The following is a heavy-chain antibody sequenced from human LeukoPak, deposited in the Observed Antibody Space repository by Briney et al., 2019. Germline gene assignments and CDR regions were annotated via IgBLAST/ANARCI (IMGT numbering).Heavy chain of an antibody. CDR2: IRYDGNSK. J-gene: IGHJ4*02. V-gene: IGHV3-30*02. CDR3: AKGYSYGELGL. D-gene: IGHD5-18*01. CDR1: GFTFSSYG. Sequence: GGSLRLSCAASGFTFSSYGMHWVRQAPGKGLEWVAFIRYDGNSKNHADSVKGRFTISRDDFKNTLYLQMSSLRAEDTAIYYCAKGYSYGELGLRGQGTLVTVSS.